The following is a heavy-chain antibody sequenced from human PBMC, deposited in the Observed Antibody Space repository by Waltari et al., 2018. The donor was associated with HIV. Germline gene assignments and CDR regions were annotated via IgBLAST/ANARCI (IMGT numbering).Heavy chain of an antibody. D-gene: IGHD4-17*01. CDR3: ARDRQGTVTKDFDY. Sequence: EVQLVESGGGLVTPGGSLRLSCAASGFTFSSKSMNWVRQASGKGLGWVSSISSSSTFIYYAESVKGRFTISRDNAKNSLYLQMNSLRAEDTAVYYCARDRQGTVTKDFDYWGQGTLVTVSS. J-gene: IGHJ4*02. V-gene: IGHV3-21*01. CDR1: GFTFSSKS. CDR2: ISSSSTFI.